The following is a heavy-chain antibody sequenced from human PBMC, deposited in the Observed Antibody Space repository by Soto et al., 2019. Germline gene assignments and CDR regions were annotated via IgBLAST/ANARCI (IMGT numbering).Heavy chain of an antibody. D-gene: IGHD2-15*01. CDR1: GGTFSSYA. J-gene: IGHJ4*02. V-gene: IGHV1-69*06. CDR2: IIPIFGTA. CDR3: ARGGGGYCSGGSCYSDVY. Sequence: QVQLVQSGAEVKKPGSSVKVSCKASGGTFSSYAISWVRQAPGQGLEWMGGIIPIFGTANYAQKFQGRVTITEEKSTSTAYMELSSLRSEETAVYYCARGGGGYCSGGSCYSDVYWGQGTLVTVSS.